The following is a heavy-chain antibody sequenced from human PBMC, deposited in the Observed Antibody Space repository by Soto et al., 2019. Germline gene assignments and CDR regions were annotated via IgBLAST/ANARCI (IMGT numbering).Heavy chain of an antibody. V-gene: IGHV1-18*01. CDR3: AFTRDIVVVPAARRGGYYYYMDV. Sequence: ASVKVSCKASGYTFTSYGISWVRQAPGQGLEWMGWISAYNGNTSYAQKLQGRVTMTTDTSTSTAYMELRSLRSDDTAVYYCAFTRDIVVVPAARRGGYYYYMDVWGKGTTVTVSS. D-gene: IGHD2-2*01. CDR1: GYTFTSYG. CDR2: ISAYNGNT. J-gene: IGHJ6*03.